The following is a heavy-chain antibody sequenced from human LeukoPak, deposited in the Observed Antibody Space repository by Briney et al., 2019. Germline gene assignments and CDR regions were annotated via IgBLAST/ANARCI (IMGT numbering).Heavy chain of an antibody. CDR2: IDGSGYST. CDR1: GVTLRSYA. Sequence: GGSLRLSCTASGVTLRSYAMSWVRRAPGKGLEWVSSIDGSGYSTYYADSVKGRFTISRDNSKNILYLQMDSLRAEDTSVYYCAKGDYGDYPLMRPDYWGQGTLVTVSS. CDR3: AKGDYGDYPLMRPDY. J-gene: IGHJ4*02. V-gene: IGHV3-23*01. D-gene: IGHD4-17*01.